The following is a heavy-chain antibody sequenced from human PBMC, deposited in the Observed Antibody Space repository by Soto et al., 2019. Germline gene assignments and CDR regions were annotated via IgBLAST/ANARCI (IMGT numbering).Heavy chain of an antibody. J-gene: IGHJ4*02. CDR3: ARDLIAVAGDDTDY. CDR2: ISYDGSNK. CDR1: GFTFSSYA. D-gene: IGHD6-19*01. Sequence: QVQLVESGGGVVQPVRSLRLSCAASGFTFSSYAMHWVRQAPGKGLEWVAVISYDGSNKYYADSVKGRFTISRDNSKNTLYLQMNSLRAEDTAVYYCARDLIAVAGDDTDYWGQGTLVTVSS. V-gene: IGHV3-30-3*01.